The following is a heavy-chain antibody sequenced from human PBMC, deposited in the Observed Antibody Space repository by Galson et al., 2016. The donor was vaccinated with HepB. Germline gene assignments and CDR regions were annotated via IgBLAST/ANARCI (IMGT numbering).Heavy chain of an antibody. J-gene: IGHJ5*01. CDR3: ARGSWAPFES. D-gene: IGHD3-10*01. V-gene: IGHV3-74*01. CDR2: LSFDGSAR. CDR1: GFRFSSVW. Sequence: SLRLSCAASGFRFSSVWMHWVRQAPGKGLVWVSGLSFDGSARRYADSVKSRFTISRDNAKNTLYVEMTSLSAEDTAVYYCARGSWAPFESWGQGTLVTVSS.